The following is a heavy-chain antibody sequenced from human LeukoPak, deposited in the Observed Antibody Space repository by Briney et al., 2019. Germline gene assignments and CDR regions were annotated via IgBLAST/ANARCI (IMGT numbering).Heavy chain of an antibody. V-gene: IGHV3-23*01. Sequence: PGGSLRLSCAASGFTFSSYAMSWVRQAPGKGLEWVSAISGSGGSTYYADSVEGRFTISRDNSKNTLYLQMNSLRAEDTAVYYCAKHSGGSCYSSFDYWGQGTLVTVPS. CDR3: AKHSGGSCYSSFDY. CDR1: GFTFSSYA. J-gene: IGHJ4*02. CDR2: ISGSGGST. D-gene: IGHD2-15*01.